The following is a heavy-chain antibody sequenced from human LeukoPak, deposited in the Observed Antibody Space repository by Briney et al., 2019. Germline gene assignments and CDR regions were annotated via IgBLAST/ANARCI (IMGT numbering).Heavy chain of an antibody. CDR3: ARGLITIFGVGLVWFDP. Sequence: GASVKVSCKASGYTFINYDINWVRQAPGQGLEWMGWMNPNSGNTGYAQRFQGRVTMTRDTSMTTAYMELSGLRSEDTAVYYCARGLITIFGVGLVWFDPWGQGTLVTVSS. CDR1: GYTFINYD. V-gene: IGHV1-8*01. CDR2: MNPNSGNT. D-gene: IGHD3-3*01. J-gene: IGHJ5*02.